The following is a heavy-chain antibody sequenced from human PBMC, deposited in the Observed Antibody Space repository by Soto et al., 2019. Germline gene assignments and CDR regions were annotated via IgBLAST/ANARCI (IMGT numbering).Heavy chain of an antibody. Sequence: EVQLVESGGGLVQPGGSLRLSCEASGFTFRNYDMHWVRQGTGKGLEWVSGISAAGDPDYADSVEGRFTISRENAQNSFFLKMNSLRVGATAVYYCARTDRDFYGLDVWGQGTTVIVSS. CDR3: ARTDRDFYGLDV. J-gene: IGHJ6*02. CDR2: ISAAGDP. CDR1: GFTFRNYD. V-gene: IGHV3-13*05.